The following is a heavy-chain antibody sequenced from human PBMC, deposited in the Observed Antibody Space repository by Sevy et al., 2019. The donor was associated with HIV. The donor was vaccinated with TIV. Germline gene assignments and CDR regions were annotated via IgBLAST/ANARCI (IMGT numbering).Heavy chain of an antibody. CDR2: ISYDASNT. V-gene: IGHV3-30*18. CDR1: GFSFSTYG. Sequence: GGSLRLSCEASGFSFSTYGMHWVRQAPGKGLEWVAVISYDASNTYYADSVKGRVTISRDNTKNTLYLQMESLRAEDTAVYYSAKSALAVAATYLTEHWGQGTLVTVSS. J-gene: IGHJ1*01. CDR3: AKSALAVAATYLTEH. D-gene: IGHD6-19*01.